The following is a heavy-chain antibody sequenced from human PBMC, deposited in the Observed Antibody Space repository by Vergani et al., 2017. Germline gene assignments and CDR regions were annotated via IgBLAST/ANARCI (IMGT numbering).Heavy chain of an antibody. J-gene: IGHJ5*02. Sequence: QVQLVQSGAEVKKPRSSVKVSCKASGGTFSSYAISWVRQAPGQGLEWMGGIIPIFGTANYAQKFQGRVTITADESTSTAYMELSSLRSEDTAVYYCARRAYYDILTGYDWFDPWGQGTLVTVSS. D-gene: IGHD3-9*01. V-gene: IGHV1-69*12. CDR1: GGTFSSYA. CDR3: ARRAYYDILTGYDWFDP. CDR2: IIPIFGTA.